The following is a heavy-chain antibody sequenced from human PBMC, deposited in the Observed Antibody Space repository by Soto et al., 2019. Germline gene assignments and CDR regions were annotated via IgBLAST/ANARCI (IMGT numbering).Heavy chain of an antibody. D-gene: IGHD4-17*01. CDR2: ISYDGSNK. CDR1: GFTFSSYA. Sequence: GGSLRLSCAASGFTFSSYAMHWVRQAPGKGLEWVAVISYDGSNKYYADSVKGRFTISRDNSKNTLYLQMNSLRAEDTAVYYCARDAHDYGDYGTHNLDYWGQGTLVTVSS. V-gene: IGHV3-30-3*01. CDR3: ARDAHDYGDYGTHNLDY. J-gene: IGHJ4*02.